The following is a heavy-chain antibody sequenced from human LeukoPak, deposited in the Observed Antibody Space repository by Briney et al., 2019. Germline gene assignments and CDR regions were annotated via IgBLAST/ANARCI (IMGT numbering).Heavy chain of an antibody. V-gene: IGHV4-59*01. D-gene: IGHD3/OR15-3a*01. J-gene: IGHJ4*02. Sequence: SETLSLTCTVSGGSISSYYWSWIRQPPWKGLEWIGYIYYSGSTNYNPSLKSRVTISVDTSKNQFSLKLSSVTAADTAVYYCARDRVDWRTARPPNHYFDYWGQGTLVTVSS. CDR3: ARDRVDWRTARPPNHYFDY. CDR2: IYYSGST. CDR1: GGSISSYY.